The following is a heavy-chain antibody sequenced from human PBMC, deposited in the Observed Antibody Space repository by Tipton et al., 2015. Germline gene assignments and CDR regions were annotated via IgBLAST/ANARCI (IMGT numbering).Heavy chain of an antibody. CDR1: GGSIGGGYH. D-gene: IGHD2/OR15-2a*01. CDR2: VYYSGYP. V-gene: IGHV4-31*03. Sequence: TLSLTCTVSGGSIGGGYHSSWLRQYPCKGLEWIGFVYYSGYPNYNPSLTSRLTISVDTSRNQFSLHLKSVTAADTAVYYCARDKTFEAFDIWGQGTKVTVSS. J-gene: IGHJ3*02. CDR3: ARDKTFEAFDI.